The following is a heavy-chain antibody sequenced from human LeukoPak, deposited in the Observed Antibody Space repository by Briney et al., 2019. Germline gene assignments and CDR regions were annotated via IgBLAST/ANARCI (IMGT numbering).Heavy chain of an antibody. Sequence: GGSLRLSCAASGFTFSNYWMSRVRQAPGKGLEWVANIDPDGSKKQYVDSVKGRFTTSRDNAKNSLYLQMNSLRAEDTAIYYCARIFYFGDNNWRYFDYWGQGTLVTVSS. J-gene: IGHJ4*02. CDR3: ARIFYFGDNNWRYFDY. CDR1: GFTFSNYW. CDR2: IDPDGSKK. D-gene: IGHD1-20*01. V-gene: IGHV3-7*01.